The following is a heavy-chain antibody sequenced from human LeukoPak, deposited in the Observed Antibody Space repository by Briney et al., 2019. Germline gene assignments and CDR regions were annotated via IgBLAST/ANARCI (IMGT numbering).Heavy chain of an antibody. D-gene: IGHD4-23*01. J-gene: IGHJ3*02. Sequence: GGSLRLSCAASGFTFSSYWMSWVRQAPGKGLEWVANIKQDGSEKYYVDSVKGRFTISRDNAKNSLYLQMNSLRAEDTAVYYCARENDYGGKVNAFDIWGQGTMVTVSS. CDR2: IKQDGSEK. CDR1: GFTFSSYW. V-gene: IGHV3-7*01. CDR3: ARENDYGGKVNAFDI.